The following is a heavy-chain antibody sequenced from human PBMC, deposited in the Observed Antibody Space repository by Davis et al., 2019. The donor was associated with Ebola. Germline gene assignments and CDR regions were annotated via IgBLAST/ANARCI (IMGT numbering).Heavy chain of an antibody. Sequence: PSETLSLTCTVSGGSVSSGSYYWSWIRQPPGKGLEWIGYIYYSGSTNYNPSLKSRVTISVDTSKNQFSLKLSSVTAADTAVYYCARAGDDWYFDLWGRGTLVTVSS. CDR2: IYYSGST. CDR3: ARAGDDWYFDL. J-gene: IGHJ2*01. D-gene: IGHD2-21*02. CDR1: GGSVSSGSYY. V-gene: IGHV4-61*01.